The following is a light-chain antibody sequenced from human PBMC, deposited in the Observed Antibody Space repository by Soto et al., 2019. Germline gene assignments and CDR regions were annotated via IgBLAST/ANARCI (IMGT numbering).Light chain of an antibody. J-gene: IGLJ2*01. Sequence: QSVLTQPPSASGTPGQRVTISCSGSSSNIGSNYVYWYQQLPGTAPKLLIYRNNQRPSGVPDRFSGSKSGTSASLAISGLRSEDEADYYCAAWDHSLSVNVVFGGGTKVTVL. CDR3: AAWDHSLSVNVV. CDR1: SSNIGSNY. V-gene: IGLV1-47*01. CDR2: RNN.